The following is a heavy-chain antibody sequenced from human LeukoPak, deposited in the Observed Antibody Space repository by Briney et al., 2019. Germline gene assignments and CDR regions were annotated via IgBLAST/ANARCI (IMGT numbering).Heavy chain of an antibody. J-gene: IGHJ6*03. CDR3: AGAYNYAYYYYMDV. V-gene: IGHV4-38-2*02. Sequence: SETLSLTCTVSGYSISSGYYWGWLRQPPGKGLEWIGSIYHSGSTYYNPSLKSRVTISADTSKNQFSLKLSSVTAADTAVYYCAGAYNYAYYYYMDVWGKGTTVTVSS. D-gene: IGHD5-18*01. CDR2: IYHSGST. CDR1: GYSISSGYY.